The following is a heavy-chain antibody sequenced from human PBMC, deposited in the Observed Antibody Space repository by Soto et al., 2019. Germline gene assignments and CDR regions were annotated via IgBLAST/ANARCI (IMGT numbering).Heavy chain of an antibody. V-gene: IGHV3-53*01. CDR2: IFSGDNT. Sequence: EVQLVESGGGLIQPGGSLRLSCAASGFTISGNYITWVRQAPGKGLEWVSVIFSGDNTYYSDSVKGRFTISRDNSKNTVYLQMNRLRGDDTAVYFCATGLTLPVRPSFDTWGQVTLLTVSS. CDR3: ATGLTLPVRPSFDT. CDR1: GFTISGNY. J-gene: IGHJ5*02. D-gene: IGHD2-21*02.